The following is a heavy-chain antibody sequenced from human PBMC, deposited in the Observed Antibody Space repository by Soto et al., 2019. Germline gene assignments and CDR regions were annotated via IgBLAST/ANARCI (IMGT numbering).Heavy chain of an antibody. D-gene: IGHD3-3*01. V-gene: IGHV3-30*18. J-gene: IGHJ6*02. Sequence: PGGSLRLSCAASGFTFSSYGMHWVRQAPGKGLEWVAVISYDGSNKYYADSVKGRFTISRDNSKNTLYLQMNSLRAEDTAVYYCAKDKWHDFWSGSYHYYYYGMDVWGQGTTVTVSS. CDR2: ISYDGSNK. CDR3: AKDKWHDFWSGSYHYYYYGMDV. CDR1: GFTFSSYG.